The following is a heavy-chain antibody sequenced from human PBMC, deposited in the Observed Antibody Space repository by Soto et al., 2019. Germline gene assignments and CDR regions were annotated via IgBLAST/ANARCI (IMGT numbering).Heavy chain of an antibody. CDR2: IWYDGSNK. CDR1: GFTFSSYG. CDR3: ERQGTYNYISGKVTQGFDY. D-gene: IGHD1-1*01. J-gene: IGHJ4*02. Sequence: GGSLRLSCAASGFTFSSYGMHWVRQAPGKGLEWVAVIWYDGSNKYYADSVKGRFTISRDNSKNTLYLQMNSLRAEDTAVYYCERQGTYNYISGKVTQGFDYWGQGTLVTVSS. V-gene: IGHV3-33*01.